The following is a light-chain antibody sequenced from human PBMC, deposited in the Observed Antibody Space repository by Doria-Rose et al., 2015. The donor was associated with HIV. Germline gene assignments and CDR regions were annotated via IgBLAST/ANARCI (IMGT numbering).Light chain of an antibody. CDR3: QQYNNWPRT. J-gene: IGKJ2*01. V-gene: IGKV3-15*01. CDR2: GAS. CDR1: QSVSSY. Sequence: EIVMTQSPATLSVSPGERATFSCRASQSVSSYVAWYQQTPGQAPRLLIYGASTRATDVPARFSGSGSGTEFTLTVSTTQSEDFAVYFCQQYNNWPRTFGQGTKLEIK.